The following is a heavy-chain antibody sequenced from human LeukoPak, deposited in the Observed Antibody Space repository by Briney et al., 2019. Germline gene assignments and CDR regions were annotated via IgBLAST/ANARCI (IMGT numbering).Heavy chain of an antibody. D-gene: IGHD3-22*01. CDR1: GGSISSADYY. Sequence: SETLSLTCTVSGGSISSADYYWSWIRQPPGKGLEWIGYIYYSGNTYYNPSLKSRVTISVGTSNNQFSLKLSSVTAADTAVYYCARAPYDSSGYYYFDYWGQGTLVTVSS. CDR3: ARAPYDSSGYYYFDY. V-gene: IGHV4-30-4*01. CDR2: IYYSGNT. J-gene: IGHJ4*02.